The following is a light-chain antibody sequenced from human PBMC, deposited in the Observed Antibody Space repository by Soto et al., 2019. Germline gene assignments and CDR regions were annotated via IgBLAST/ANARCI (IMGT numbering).Light chain of an antibody. CDR1: SSDFGDYDY. V-gene: IGLV2-14*01. CDR2: EVS. CDR3: SSYTGSSTLV. J-gene: IGLJ1*01. Sequence: QSVLTQPASVSGSPGQSITISCTGTSSDFGDYDYVSWYLQHPGKVPKLMIYEVSNRPSGVSNHFSGSKSGNTASLTISGLQAEDEADYYCSSYTGSSTLVFGTGTKVTVL.